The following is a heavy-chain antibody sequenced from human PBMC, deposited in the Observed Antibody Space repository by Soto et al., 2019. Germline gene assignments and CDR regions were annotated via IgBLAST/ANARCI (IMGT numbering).Heavy chain of an antibody. D-gene: IGHD6-6*01. V-gene: IGHV3-7*05. CDR2: IKQDGNEK. CDR1: GSTFNYYC. Sequence: GGSLRLSCVGSGSTFNYYCMSLVRQAPGKGLEWVANIKQDGNEKFYVESVRGRFTVSRDNVKNSLYLQMDSLRAEDTAVYYCARVASIAAFYWGQGTLVTVSS. CDR3: ARVASIAAFY. J-gene: IGHJ4*02.